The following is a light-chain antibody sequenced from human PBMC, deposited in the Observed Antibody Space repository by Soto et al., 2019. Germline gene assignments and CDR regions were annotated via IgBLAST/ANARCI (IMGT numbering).Light chain of an antibody. J-gene: IGLJ1*01. V-gene: IGLV2-14*01. CDR1: SSDVGAYNY. CDR2: EVS. CDR3: SSHSSSSTPYV. Sequence: QSALTQPASVSGSPGQSIIISCTGTSSDVGAYNYVSWYQQHPGKAPKLMIYEVSNRPSGVSNRFSASKSGNTASLTISGLQAEDEADYYCSSHSSSSTPYVFGSGTKVTVL.